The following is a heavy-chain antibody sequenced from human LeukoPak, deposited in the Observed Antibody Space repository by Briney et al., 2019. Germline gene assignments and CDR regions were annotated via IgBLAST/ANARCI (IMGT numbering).Heavy chain of an antibody. CDR2: IYSGGNT. Sequence: GGSLRLSCAASGFIVSTNYTSWVRQAPGKGLEWVSVIYSGGNTVYADSVKGRFTISRDNSKNMVYLQMNSLRAEDTAVYYCARIVGSSSGWYNFDYWGQGALVTVSS. V-gene: IGHV3-53*01. D-gene: IGHD6-19*01. CDR1: GFIVSTNY. J-gene: IGHJ4*02. CDR3: ARIVGSSSGWYNFDY.